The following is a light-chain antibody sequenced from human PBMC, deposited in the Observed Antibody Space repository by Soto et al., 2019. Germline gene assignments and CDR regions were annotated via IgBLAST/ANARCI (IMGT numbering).Light chain of an antibody. CDR3: MHALRPPWT. CDR1: QSLLHSNGYNY. V-gene: IGKV2-28*01. CDR2: LGS. Sequence: DIVMTQSPLSLPVTPGEPASISCRSSQSLLHSNGYNYLDWYLQKPGQSPQLLISLGSNRASGVPDRFSGSGSGTDVTLKISRVDAEGVEVHYCMHALRPPWTFGQGTKVEIK. J-gene: IGKJ1*01.